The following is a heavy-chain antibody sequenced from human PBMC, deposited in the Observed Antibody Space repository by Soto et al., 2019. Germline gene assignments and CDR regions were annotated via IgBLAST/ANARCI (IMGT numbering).Heavy chain of an antibody. V-gene: IGHV4-30-4*01. J-gene: IGHJ5*02. CDR1: GASVAGGSYY. D-gene: IGHD5-12*01. CDR3: ARDTYSGYDFGL. CDR2: IPSRGRP. Sequence: QVQLRDSGPGLVKPSQTLSLTCSVSGASVAGGSYYWSWVRQPPGKGLEWIGYIPSRGRPFYNPSLTSRGTISADTSKNQLSLQLTSVTAADTAVYYCARDTYSGYDFGLWGQGTLVTVSS.